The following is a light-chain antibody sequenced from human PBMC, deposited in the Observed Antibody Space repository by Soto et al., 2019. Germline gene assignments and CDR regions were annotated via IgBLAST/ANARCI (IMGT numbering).Light chain of an antibody. J-gene: IGLJ2*01. Sequence: QSVLTQPPSVSGAPGESVTISCAGSSSNIGAGSGVHWYQQLPGTAPKLLIKGNTNRPSGVPDRFYGSKSGTSASLAITGRLPGDEADYYCQSYDSSLSGSVFGGGTKLTV. V-gene: IGLV1-40*01. CDR2: GNT. CDR1: SSNIGAGSG. CDR3: QSYDSSLSGSV.